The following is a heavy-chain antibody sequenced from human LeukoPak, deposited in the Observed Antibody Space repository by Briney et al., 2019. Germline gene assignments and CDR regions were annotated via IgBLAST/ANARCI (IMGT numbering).Heavy chain of an antibody. CDR2: FDPEDGET. Sequence: ASVKVSCKVSGYTLTELSMHWVRQAPGKGLEWMGGFDPEDGETIYAQKFQGRVTMTEDTSTDTAYMELSSLRSGDTAVYYCATDLRDYVWGSYRRFDYWGQGTLVTVSS. CDR1: GYTLTELS. V-gene: IGHV1-24*01. J-gene: IGHJ4*02. CDR3: ATDLRDYVWGSYRRFDY. D-gene: IGHD3-16*02.